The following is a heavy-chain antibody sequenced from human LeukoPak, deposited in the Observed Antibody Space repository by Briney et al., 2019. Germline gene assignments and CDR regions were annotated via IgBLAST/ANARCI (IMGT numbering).Heavy chain of an antibody. V-gene: IGHV4-59*08. CDR1: GGSISSFY. Sequence: SEILSLTCSVSGGSISSFYWTWIRQPPGKGLEWIGSIYYSGSADYNPSLKSRVTISVDTSKSQFSLRLSSVTAADTAVYFCARGVGATTQFDYWGQGTLVTVSS. CDR2: IYYSGSA. J-gene: IGHJ4*02. D-gene: IGHD1-26*01. CDR3: ARGVGATTQFDY.